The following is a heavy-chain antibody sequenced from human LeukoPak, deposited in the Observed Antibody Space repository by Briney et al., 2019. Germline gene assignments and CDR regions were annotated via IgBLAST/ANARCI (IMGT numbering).Heavy chain of an antibody. V-gene: IGHV6-1*01. CDR2: TYYRSTWYN. D-gene: IGHD3-10*01. CDR1: GDSVSSNSVT. CDR3: ARGSGRSSRDGMDV. Sequence: SQTLSLTCAISGDSVSSNSVTWNWIRQSPSRGLEWLGRTYYRSTWYNDYAVSVRGRITVNPDTSKNQLSLHLNSVTAADTAVYYCARGSGRSSRDGMDVWGQGTTVTVSS. J-gene: IGHJ6*02.